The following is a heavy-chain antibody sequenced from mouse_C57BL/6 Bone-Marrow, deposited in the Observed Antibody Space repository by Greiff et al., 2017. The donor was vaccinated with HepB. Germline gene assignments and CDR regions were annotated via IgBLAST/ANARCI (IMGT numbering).Heavy chain of an antibody. CDR2: ISSGGSYT. J-gene: IGHJ2*01. CDR3: ARQGGGNYSFDY. Sequence: EVNVVESGGDLVKPGGSLKLSCAASGFTFSSYGLSWVRQTPDKRLEWVATISSGGSYTYYPDSVKGRFTISRDNAKNTLYLQMSSLKSEDTAMYYCARQGGGNYSFDYWGQGTTLTVSS. CDR1: GFTFSSYG. D-gene: IGHD2-1*01. V-gene: IGHV5-6*01.